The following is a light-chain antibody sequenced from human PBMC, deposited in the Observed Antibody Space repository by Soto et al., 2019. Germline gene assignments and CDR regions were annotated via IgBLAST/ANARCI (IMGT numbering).Light chain of an antibody. V-gene: IGKV1-39*01. J-gene: IGKJ2*01. Sequence: DIQMTQSPSSLSASVGDRVTITCRASQSISSYLNWYQQKPGKAPKLLIYAASSLQSGVPSRFSGSGSGTDFTLTISSLQPEYFATYYCQLSYSTPDTFGHGTKLEIK. CDR3: QLSYSTPDT. CDR2: AAS. CDR1: QSISSY.